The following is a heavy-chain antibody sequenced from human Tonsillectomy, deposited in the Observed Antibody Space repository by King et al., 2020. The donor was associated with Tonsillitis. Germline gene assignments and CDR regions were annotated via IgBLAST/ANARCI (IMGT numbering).Heavy chain of an antibody. CDR3: AHRRSYAQSSSNFPQNPFGI. J-gene: IGHJ3*02. V-gene: IGHV2-5*02. D-gene: IGHD2-2*01. CDR1: GFSLSSNGVG. CDR2: IFWDDDK. Sequence: ITLKESGPSLVKPTQTLTLTCTFSGFSLSSNGVGVGWIRQPPGKALEWLALIFWDDDKRFSPSLKSRLTITKDTSENQVVLTMTNMDPVDTATYYCAHRRSYAQSSSNFPQNPFGIWGQGTMVPVSS.